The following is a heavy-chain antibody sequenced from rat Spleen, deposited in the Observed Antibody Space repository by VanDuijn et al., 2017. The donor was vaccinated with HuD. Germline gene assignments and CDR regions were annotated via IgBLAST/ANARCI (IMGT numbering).Heavy chain of an antibody. CDR2: MWSGGST. J-gene: IGHJ3*01. V-gene: IGHV2-15*01. CDR3: TREVYTTDYYYGWFTH. CDR1: GFSLTSYH. Sequence: QVQLKESGPGLVQPSQTLSLTCTVSGFSLTSYHVSWVRQPPGKSLVWVGAMWSGGSTTYNPALKSRLSISRDTSKSQVFLKMNSLQTEDTAIYYCTREVYTTDYYYGWFTHWGQGTLVTV. D-gene: IGHD1-6*01.